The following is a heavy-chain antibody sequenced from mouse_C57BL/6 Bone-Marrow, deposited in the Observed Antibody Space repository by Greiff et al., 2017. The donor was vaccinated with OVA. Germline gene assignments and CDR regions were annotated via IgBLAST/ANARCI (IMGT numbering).Heavy chain of an antibody. CDR3: ARRGYYGSSYPRFAY. Sequence: VQLQQSGAELARPGASVKLSCKASGYTFTSYGISWVKQRTGQGLEWIGEIYPRSGNNYYNEKFKGKATLTADKSSSTAYMELRSLTSEDSAVYFCARRGYYGSSYPRFAYWGQGTLVTVSA. D-gene: IGHD1-1*01. CDR1: GYTFTSYG. V-gene: IGHV1-81*01. J-gene: IGHJ3*01. CDR2: IYPRSGNN.